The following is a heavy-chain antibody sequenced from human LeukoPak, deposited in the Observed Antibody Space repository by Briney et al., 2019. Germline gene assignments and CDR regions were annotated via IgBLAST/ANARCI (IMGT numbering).Heavy chain of an antibody. CDR3: ARDSIPVRDYFYYLDV. V-gene: IGHV3-48*01. J-gene: IGHJ6*03. D-gene: IGHD5-12*01. CDR2: INSGNRPK. CDR1: GFTFSSYS. Sequence: GGSLRLSCAASGFTFSSYSMSWLRPTKGKGLERVSYINSGNRPKDYAHSVKGRFTTSRDNARDSLYLQMKSLEAADTALCDCARDSIPVRDYFYYLDVWGKGTTVTVSS.